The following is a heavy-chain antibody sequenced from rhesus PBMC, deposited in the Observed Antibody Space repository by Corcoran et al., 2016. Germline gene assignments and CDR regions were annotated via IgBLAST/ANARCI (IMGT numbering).Heavy chain of an antibody. CDR3: TREGIRERYFEF. CDR1: GYTFTSYY. CDR2: LSPYNGNK. D-gene: IGHD5-42*01. J-gene: IGHJ1*01. Sequence: QVQLVQSGAEIKQPGASVKLSCKASGYTFTSYYMHWVRQAPGQGLEWIGLLSPYNGNKGYAQNVQGRVTMTTDTSTSTGYMELSSLRSEDTAVYYCTREGIRERYFEFWGQGALVTVSS. V-gene: IGHV1-1*01.